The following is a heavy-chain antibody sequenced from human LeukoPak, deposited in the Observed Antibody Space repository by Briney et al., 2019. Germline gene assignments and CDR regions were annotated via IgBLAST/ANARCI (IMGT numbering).Heavy chain of an antibody. CDR3: AKGYTMIKDFDY. V-gene: IGHV3-23*01. Sequence: GGSLRLSCAASGFTVSSYAMSWVRQAPGKGLEWVSVINSSGGSTNYADSVRGRFTISRDNSKNTLYLQMNSLRAEDTAVYYCAKGYTMIKDFDYWGQGTLVTVSS. J-gene: IGHJ4*02. CDR2: INSSGGST. D-gene: IGHD3-22*01. CDR1: GFTVSSYA.